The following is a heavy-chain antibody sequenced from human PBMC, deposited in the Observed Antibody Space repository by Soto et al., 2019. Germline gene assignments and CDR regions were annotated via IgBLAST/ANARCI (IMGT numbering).Heavy chain of an antibody. D-gene: IGHD2-2*01. CDR1: GGSISSYY. V-gene: IGHV4-59*08. Sequence: SETLSLTCTVSGGSISSYYWSWIRQPPGKGLEWIGYIYYSGSTNYNPSLKSRVTISVDTSRNQFSLKLSSVTAADTAVYYCARGLGVVVPAAIHYYFDYWGQGTLVTVSS. CDR2: IYYSGST. J-gene: IGHJ4*02. CDR3: ARGLGVVVPAAIHYYFDY.